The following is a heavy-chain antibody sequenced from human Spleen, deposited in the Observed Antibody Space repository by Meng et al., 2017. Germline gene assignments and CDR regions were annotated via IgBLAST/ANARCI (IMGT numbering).Heavy chain of an antibody. CDR3: AGHSRGYSFGAYSMDV. CDR1: GFTFEDYG. CDR2: INWNGGSI. J-gene: IGHJ6*02. V-gene: IGHV3-20*04. D-gene: IGHD3-22*01. Sequence: GESLKISCAASGFTFEDYGMSWVRQVPGKGLEWVSGINWNGGSIGYGDSVKGRFTISRDNAKNSLYLQMNSLRAADTALYYCAGHSRGYSFGAYSMDVWGQGTTVTVSS.